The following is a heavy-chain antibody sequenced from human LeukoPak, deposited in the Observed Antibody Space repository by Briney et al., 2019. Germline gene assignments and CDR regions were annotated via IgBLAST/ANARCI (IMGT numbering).Heavy chain of an antibody. CDR1: GYTFTSYG. V-gene: IGHV1-18*01. Sequence: ASVKVSCKASGYTFTSYGISWVRQAPGQGLEWMGWISAYNGNTNYAQKLQGRVTMTTDTSTSTAYMELRSLRPDDTAVYYCARLASCSHMWCAFDIWGQGTMVTVSS. D-gene: IGHD2-2*01. CDR2: ISAYNGNT. J-gene: IGHJ3*02. CDR3: ARLASCSHMWCAFDI.